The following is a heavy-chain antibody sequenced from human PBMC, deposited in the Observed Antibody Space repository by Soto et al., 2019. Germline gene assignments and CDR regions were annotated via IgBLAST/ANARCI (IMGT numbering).Heavy chain of an antibody. D-gene: IGHD2-15*01. CDR1: GFTFSSYG. CDR3: ARDLRVGADCSGGSCYRGGFDP. CDR2: IWYDGSNK. J-gene: IGHJ5*02. Sequence: QVQLVESGGGVVQPGRSLRLSCAASGFTFSSYGMHWVRQAPGKGLEWVAVIWYDGSNKYYADSVKGRFTISRDNSKNTLYLQMNSLRAEDTAGYYCARDLRVGADCSGGSCYRGGFDPWGQGTLVTVSS. V-gene: IGHV3-33*01.